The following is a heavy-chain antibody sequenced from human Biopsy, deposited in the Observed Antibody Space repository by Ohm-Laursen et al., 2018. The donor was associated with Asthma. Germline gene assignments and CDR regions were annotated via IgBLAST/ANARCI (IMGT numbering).Heavy chain of an antibody. V-gene: IGHV3-53*05. CDR3: ARAIHGGNSDRLDFYYYGLDI. J-gene: IGHJ6*02. CDR2: IYSGGTS. D-gene: IGHD4-23*01. CDR1: GFAVSRDH. Sequence: GSLRLSCTASGFAVSRDHMFWVRQAPGKGLEWVSVIYSGGTSHTADSVRGRFTISRDYSKNTLYLQMHSLRSEDTAVYYCARAIHGGNSDRLDFYYYGLDIWGQGTTVTVSS.